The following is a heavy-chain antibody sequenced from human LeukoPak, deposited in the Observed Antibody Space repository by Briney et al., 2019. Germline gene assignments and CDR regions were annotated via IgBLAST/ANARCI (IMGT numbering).Heavy chain of an antibody. V-gene: IGHV1-69*13. J-gene: IGHJ3*02. CDR1: GGTFSSYA. CDR3: ARGPFYNWNDVGAFDI. CDR2: IIPIFGTA. Sequence: SVKVSCKASGGTFSSYAISWVRQAPGQGLEWMGGIIPIFGTANYAQKFQGRVTITADESTSTAYMELSSLRSEDTAVYYCARGPFYNWNDVGAFDIWGQGTMVTVSS. D-gene: IGHD1-1*01.